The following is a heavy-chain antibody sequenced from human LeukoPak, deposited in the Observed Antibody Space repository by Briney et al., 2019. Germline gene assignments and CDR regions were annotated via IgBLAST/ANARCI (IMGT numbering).Heavy chain of an antibody. CDR3: VSTTGP. CDR1: GFTFSYYW. CDR2: IKEDGSEK. D-gene: IGHD1-7*01. J-gene: IGHJ5*02. V-gene: IGHV3-7*01. Sequence: GGSLRLSCAASGFTFSYYWMRWVRQAPGKGLEWVANIKEDGSEKYNVDSVKGRFTISTDNARNSVFLQMSSLRAEDTAVYYCVSTTGPWGQGTLVTVSS.